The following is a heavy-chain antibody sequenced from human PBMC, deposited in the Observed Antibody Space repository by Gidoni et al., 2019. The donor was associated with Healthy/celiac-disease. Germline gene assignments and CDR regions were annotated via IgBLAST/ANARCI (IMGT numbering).Heavy chain of an antibody. CDR2: INSDGSST. CDR3: ARDQAYSHASYYYYYGMDV. CDR1: GFTFSSYW. Sequence: EVQLVESGGGLVQPGGSLRLSCAASGFTFSSYWMHWVRQAPGKGLVWVSRINSDGSSTSYADSVKGRFTISRDNAKNTLYLQMNSLRAEDTAVYYCARDQAYSHASYYYYYGMDVWGQGTTVTVSS. V-gene: IGHV3-74*01. D-gene: IGHD4-4*01. J-gene: IGHJ6*02.